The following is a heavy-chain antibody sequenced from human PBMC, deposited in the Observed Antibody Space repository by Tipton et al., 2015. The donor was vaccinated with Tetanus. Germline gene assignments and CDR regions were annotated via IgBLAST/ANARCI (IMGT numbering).Heavy chain of an antibody. Sequence: QVQLVQSGAEVKKPGASMKVSCKASGYTLTSYHMHWVRQAPGQGLEWMGIINPIGGSTSYAQKFQGRITMTGDTSTSTVYMDLNSLRSEDTAVYYCARPDRYCSGGSCYLALDYWGQGTLVTVSS. CDR2: INPIGGST. J-gene: IGHJ4*02. CDR3: ARPDRYCSGGSCYLALDY. CDR1: GYTLTSYH. D-gene: IGHD2-15*01. V-gene: IGHV1-46*01.